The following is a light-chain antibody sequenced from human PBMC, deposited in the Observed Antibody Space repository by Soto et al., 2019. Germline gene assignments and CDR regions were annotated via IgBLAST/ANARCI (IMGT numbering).Light chain of an antibody. CDR3: QQYNTYSYT. V-gene: IGKV1-5*01. Sequence: DIQMTQSPSTLSASVGDRVTITCRASQSISNWLAWYQQRPGKAPKLLIYDASTLESWVPSRFSGSGSGTEFTLTISGLRPDDFVTYYCQQYNTYSYTFGQGTKLEIK. CDR1: QSISNW. CDR2: DAS. J-gene: IGKJ2*01.